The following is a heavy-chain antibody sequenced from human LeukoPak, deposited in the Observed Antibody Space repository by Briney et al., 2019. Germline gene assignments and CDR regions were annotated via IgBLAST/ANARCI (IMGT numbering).Heavy chain of an antibody. D-gene: IGHD3-16*01. CDR2: VYPGDSDT. J-gene: IGHJ3*02. CDR1: GYDFSIYW. CDR3: ARHVRDYGHHLMSSNI. Sequence: GESLKISCKGSGYDFSIYWIAWVRQMPGKGLEWMGIVYPGDSDTRYSPSFQGHVTISADKSISIAYLQWSSLKASDTAIYFCARHVRDYGHHLMSSNIWGQGTMVTVSS. V-gene: IGHV5-51*01.